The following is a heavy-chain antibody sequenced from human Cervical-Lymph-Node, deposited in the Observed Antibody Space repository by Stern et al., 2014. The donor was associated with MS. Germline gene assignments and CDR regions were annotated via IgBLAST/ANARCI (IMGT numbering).Heavy chain of an antibody. CDR1: GFTFSSFA. V-gene: IGHV3-30*04. J-gene: IGHJ4*02. D-gene: IGHD1-1*01. CDR2: IAYDGSNK. Sequence: MQLVESGGGVVQPGRSLRLSCAASGFTFSSFAMHWVRQAPGKGLEWVAVIAYDGSNKFYADSVKVRFTISRDNSKKTLYLQMNSLRAEDTAVYYCARDWDARYTFDYWGQGTLVTVSS. CDR3: ARDWDARYTFDY.